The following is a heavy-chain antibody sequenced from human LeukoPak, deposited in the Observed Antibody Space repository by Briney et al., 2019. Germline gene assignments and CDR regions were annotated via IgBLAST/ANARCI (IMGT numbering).Heavy chain of an antibody. CDR3: ARRGDSSSWTPPYLDY. D-gene: IGHD6-13*01. V-gene: IGHV5-51*01. Sequence: GESLKISCQGSGYNFAIYWIDWVRQMPGKGLEWMGSIYPGDSDTKYSPSFQGHVTISADRSTNPAYLQWRSLQASDTAIYYCARRGDSSSWTPPYLDYWGPGTLVTVSS. CDR2: IYPGDSDT. J-gene: IGHJ4*02. CDR1: GYNFAIYW.